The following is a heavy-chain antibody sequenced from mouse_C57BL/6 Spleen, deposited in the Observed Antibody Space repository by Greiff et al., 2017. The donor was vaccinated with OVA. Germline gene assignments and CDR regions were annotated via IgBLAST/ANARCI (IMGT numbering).Heavy chain of an antibody. Sequence: VQLQQPGAELVKPGASVKLSCKASGYTFTSYWMHWVKQRPGQGLEWIGMIRPNSGSTNYNEKFKSKATLTVDKSSSTAYMQLSSLTSEDSAVYYCARRYSNYDAMDYWGQGTSVTVSS. CDR3: ARRYSNYDAMDY. CDR1: GYTFTSYW. D-gene: IGHD2-5*01. V-gene: IGHV1-64*01. J-gene: IGHJ4*01. CDR2: IRPNSGST.